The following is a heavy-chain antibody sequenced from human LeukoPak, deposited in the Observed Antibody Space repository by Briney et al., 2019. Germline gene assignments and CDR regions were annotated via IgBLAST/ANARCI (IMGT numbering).Heavy chain of an antibody. CDR2: IFYSGST. J-gene: IGHJ5*02. CDR1: GGSIRSYY. CDR3: ARVFSVSWFDP. V-gene: IGHV4-59*01. Sequence: PSETLSLTCTVSGGSIRSYYWSWIRQPPGKGLEWIGNIFYSGSTNYNPSLKSRVTISVDTSKNQFSLKLSSVTAADTAVYYCARVFSVSWFDPWGQGTLVTVSS. D-gene: IGHD5/OR15-5a*01.